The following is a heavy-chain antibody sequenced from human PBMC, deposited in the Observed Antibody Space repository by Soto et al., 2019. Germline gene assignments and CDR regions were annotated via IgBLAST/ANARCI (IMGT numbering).Heavy chain of an antibody. J-gene: IGHJ6*02. CDR3: ATKVRVTNYLYYGMDA. D-gene: IGHD2-21*02. V-gene: IGHV3-30*03. CDR1: GFSFNTSG. CDR2: IAFDGSQE. Sequence: QVQLVESGGGVVQPGRALRLSCAASGFSFNTSGMHWVRQAPGKGLEWVAVIAFDGSQEFYGDSVRGRFTISRDNSKNTLFLQMKSLTPEDTAVYYCATKVRVTNYLYYGMDAWGQGTTVTVSS.